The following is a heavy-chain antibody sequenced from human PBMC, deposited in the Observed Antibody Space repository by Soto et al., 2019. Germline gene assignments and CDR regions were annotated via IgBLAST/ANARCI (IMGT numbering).Heavy chain of an antibody. Sequence: SETLSLTCTVSGGSISSYYWSWIRQPPGKGLEWIGYIYYSGSTNYNPSLKSRVTISVDTSKNQFSLKLSSVTAADTAVYYCARVVYNWLDPWGQGTLVTVSS. CDR2: IYYSGST. CDR1: GGSISSYY. CDR3: ARVVYNWLDP. J-gene: IGHJ5*02. V-gene: IGHV4-59*01.